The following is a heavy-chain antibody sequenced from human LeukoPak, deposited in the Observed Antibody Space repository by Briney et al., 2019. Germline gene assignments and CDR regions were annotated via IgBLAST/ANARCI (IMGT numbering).Heavy chain of an antibody. J-gene: IGHJ4*02. CDR3: ARHLSGYSYDY. V-gene: IGHV5-51*01. Sequence: GESLKISCKGSGFTFSSYWIAWVRQMPGKGLEWMGIIYPGDSDTRYSPSFQGQVTLSADKSISTAYLQWSSLKASDTDMYFCARHLSGYSYDYWGQGTLVTVSS. D-gene: IGHD5-18*01. CDR1: GFTFSSYW. CDR2: IYPGDSDT.